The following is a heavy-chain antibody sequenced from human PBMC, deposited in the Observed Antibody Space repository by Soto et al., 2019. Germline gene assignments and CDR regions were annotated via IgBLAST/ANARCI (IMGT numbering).Heavy chain of an antibody. V-gene: IGHV4-39*01. D-gene: IGHD6-19*01. J-gene: IGHJ4*02. CDR3: ARGGLLPDY. CDR2: IYYSGST. Sequence: PSETLSLTCTVSGGSISSSSYYWGWIRQPPGKGLEWIGSIYYSGSTYCNPSLKSRVTISVDTSKNQFSLKLSSVTAADTAVYYCARGGLLPDYWGQGTLVTVSS. CDR1: GGSISSSSYY.